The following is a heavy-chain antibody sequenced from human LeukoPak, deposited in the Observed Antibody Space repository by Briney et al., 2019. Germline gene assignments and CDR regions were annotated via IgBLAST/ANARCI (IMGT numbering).Heavy chain of an antibody. CDR3: ARGATTMIVVVYYIDY. CDR1: GFTFSSYW. Sequence: GGSLRLSCAASGFTFSSYWMSWVRQAPGKGLEWVANIKQDGSEKYYVDSVKGRFTISRDNAKNSLYLQMNSLRAEDTAVYYCARGATTMIVVVYYIDYWGQGTLVTVSS. J-gene: IGHJ4*02. V-gene: IGHV3-7*01. D-gene: IGHD3-22*01. CDR2: IKQDGSEK.